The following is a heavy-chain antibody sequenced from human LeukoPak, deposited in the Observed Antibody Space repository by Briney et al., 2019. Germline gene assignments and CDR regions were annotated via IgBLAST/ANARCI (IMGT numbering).Heavy chain of an antibody. D-gene: IGHD2-15*01. CDR2: ISGCGCST. CDR3: AKDVLRCSGGSCYSRVAEYFQH. Sequence: GGSLRLSCAASVFTFSSYAMSWVRQAPGRGVEGVSAISGCGCSTFYGVCVKGRFTISSDNSKSTLYLQMNSLRADDKAVYYGAKDVLRCSGGSCYSRVAEYFQHWGQGTLVSVSS. CDR1: VFTFSSYA. J-gene: IGHJ1*01. V-gene: IGHV3-23*01.